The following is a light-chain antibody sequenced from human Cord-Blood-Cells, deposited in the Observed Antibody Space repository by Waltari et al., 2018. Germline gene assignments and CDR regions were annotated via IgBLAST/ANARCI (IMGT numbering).Light chain of an antibody. V-gene: IGLV2-14*01. CDR1: SSDVGGYNY. CDR2: DVS. CDR3: SSYTSSSRV. J-gene: IGLJ3*02. Sequence: QSALTQPASVSGSPGQSITISCTGTSSDVGGYNYVSWYQQHPVKAPKLMIYDVSNRPSGVSNRFSGSKSGNTASLTISGLQAEDEADYYCSSYTSSSRVFGGWTKLTVL.